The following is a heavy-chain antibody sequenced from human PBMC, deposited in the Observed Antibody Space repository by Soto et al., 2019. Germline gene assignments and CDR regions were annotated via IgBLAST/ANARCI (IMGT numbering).Heavy chain of an antibody. J-gene: IGHJ4*02. CDR2: INQDGSEK. Sequence: EVQLVESGGDLVQPGGSLRLSCAASGFTFSSFWRTWVRQAPGKGLEWVANINQDGSEKHYVDSVKGRFTLSRDNAENSVHLQMNSLRADDTAVYYCARDSGVQELDYWGQGTLVTVSA. CDR1: GFTFSSFW. D-gene: IGHD6-6*01. V-gene: IGHV3-7*01. CDR3: ARDSGVQELDY.